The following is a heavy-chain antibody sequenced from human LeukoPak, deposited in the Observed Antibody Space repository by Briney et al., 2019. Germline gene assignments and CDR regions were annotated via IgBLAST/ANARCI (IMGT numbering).Heavy chain of an antibody. CDR3: ARVYSSSWRHYYYYYMDV. V-gene: IGHV4-61*02. CDR2: IYTSGST. D-gene: IGHD6-13*01. CDR1: GGSISSGSYY. Sequence: SETLSLTCTVSGGSISSGSYYWSWIRQPAGKGLEWIGRIYTSGSTNYNPSLKSRVTISVDTSKNQFSLKLSSVTAADTAVYYCARVYSSSWRHYYYYYMDVWGKGTTVTVSS. J-gene: IGHJ6*03.